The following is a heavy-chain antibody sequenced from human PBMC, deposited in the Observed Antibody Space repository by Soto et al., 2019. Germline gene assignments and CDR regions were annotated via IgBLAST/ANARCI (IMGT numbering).Heavy chain of an antibody. V-gene: IGHV5-51*01. CDR1: GYSFTSDW. J-gene: IGHJ4*02. Sequence: PGESLKISCNGSGYSFTSDWIGWVRQMPGKGLEWVGIIYPGDSDTRYSPSFQGQVTISADKSISTAYLQWSSLKASDTAMYYCARPPTMVRGVIMDYWGQGTLVTAPQ. D-gene: IGHD3-10*01. CDR2: IYPGDSDT. CDR3: ARPPTMVRGVIMDY.